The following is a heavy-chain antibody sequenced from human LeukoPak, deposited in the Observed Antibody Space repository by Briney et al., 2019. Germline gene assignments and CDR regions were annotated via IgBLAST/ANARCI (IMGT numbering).Heavy chain of an antibody. CDR3: ARDGLITIFGVVAIPNWFDP. CDR1: GFTFSSYW. J-gene: IGHJ5*02. Sequence: PGGSLRLSCAASGFTFSSYWMSWVRQAPGKGLEWVSSISSSSSYIYYADSVKGRFTISRDNAKNSLYLQMNSLRAEDTAVYYCARDGLITIFGVVAIPNWFDPWGQGTLVTVSS. D-gene: IGHD3-3*01. CDR2: ISSSSSYI. V-gene: IGHV3-21*01.